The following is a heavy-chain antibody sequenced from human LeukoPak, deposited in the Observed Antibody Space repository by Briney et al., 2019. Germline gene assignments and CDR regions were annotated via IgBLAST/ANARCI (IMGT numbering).Heavy chain of an antibody. D-gene: IGHD3-22*01. CDR2: IYSGGST. J-gene: IGHJ5*02. CDR1: GLTVSSNY. V-gene: IGHV3-53*01. Sequence: GGSLRLSCVASGLTVSSNYMSWVRQAPGKGLEWVSGIYSGGSTKYTDSMKGRFTISRDISENTVYLQMNSLRSEDWAVYYCARDLRVYYDGSGCSWGQETLVTVSS. CDR3: ARDLRVYYDGSGCS.